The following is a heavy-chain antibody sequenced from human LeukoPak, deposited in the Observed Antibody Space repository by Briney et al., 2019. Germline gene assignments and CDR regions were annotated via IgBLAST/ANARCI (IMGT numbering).Heavy chain of an antibody. D-gene: IGHD4-17*01. CDR1: GFTFSSYE. CDR2: ISSSGSTI. V-gene: IGHV3-48*03. CDR3: ARDGYGDYYFDY. J-gene: IGHJ4*02. Sequence: GGSLRLSCAASGFTFSSYEMNWVRKAPGKGLEGVSYISSSGSTIYYADSVKGRFTISRDNAKNSLYLQMNSLRAEDTAVYYCARDGYGDYYFDYWGQGTLVTVSS.